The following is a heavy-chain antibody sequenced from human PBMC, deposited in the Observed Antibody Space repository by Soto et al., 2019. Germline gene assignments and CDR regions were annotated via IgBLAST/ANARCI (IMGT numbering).Heavy chain of an antibody. Sequence: SLRLSCVGSEFTFSNYEMNWVRQAPGKGLEWVSYISYTGNTIYYADSVRGRFTISRDNSKNSLYLQMNSLRAEDTAVYYCARGLRNYYDRSGLHYWGQGTLVTVSS. V-gene: IGHV3-48*03. CDR1: EFTFSNYE. CDR2: ISYTGNTI. D-gene: IGHD3-22*01. J-gene: IGHJ4*02. CDR3: ARGLRNYYDRSGLHY.